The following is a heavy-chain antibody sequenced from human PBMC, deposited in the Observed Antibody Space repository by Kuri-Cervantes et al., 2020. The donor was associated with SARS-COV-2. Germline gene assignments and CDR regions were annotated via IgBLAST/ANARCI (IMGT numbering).Heavy chain of an antibody. D-gene: IGHD2-2*01. CDR3: ARVADIVVVPAAMVLDP. Sequence: SVKVSCKASGGTFSSYAISWVRQAPGQGLEWMGGIIPIFGIANYAQKFQGRVTITADESTSTAYMELSSLRSEDTAVYYCARVADIVVVPAAMVLDPWGQGTLVTVSS. J-gene: IGHJ5*02. CDR1: GGTFSSYA. CDR2: IIPIFGIA. V-gene: IGHV1-69*13.